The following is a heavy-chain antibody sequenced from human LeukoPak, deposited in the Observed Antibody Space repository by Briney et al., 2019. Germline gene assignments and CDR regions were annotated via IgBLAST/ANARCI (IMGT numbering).Heavy chain of an antibody. Sequence: SETLSLTCTVSGDSISNYYWTWIRQSAGKGLQWIGRINTSGNTNYNPYLKSRVTMSLDTSKNQFSLNLSSVTAADTAVYYCARERLGFRVDVWGKGTAVTVSS. V-gene: IGHV4-4*07. CDR2: INTSGNT. J-gene: IGHJ6*04. CDR3: ARERLGFRVDV. CDR1: GDSISNYY. D-gene: IGHD3-10*01.